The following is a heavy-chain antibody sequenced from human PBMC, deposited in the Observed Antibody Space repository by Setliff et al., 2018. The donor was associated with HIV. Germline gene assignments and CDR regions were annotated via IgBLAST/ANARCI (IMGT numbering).Heavy chain of an antibody. Sequence: ASVKVSCKASGYIFSSYTMHWVRQAPGQRLEWMGWINTANYKTKYSQKFQGRVTITRDTSASTAYMELSSLRSEDTAVYYCARVQGIAAAAWGFWGQGTLVTVSS. V-gene: IGHV1-3*04. J-gene: IGHJ4*02. CDR3: ARVQGIAAAAWGF. CDR2: INTANYKT. CDR1: GYIFSSYT. D-gene: IGHD6-13*01.